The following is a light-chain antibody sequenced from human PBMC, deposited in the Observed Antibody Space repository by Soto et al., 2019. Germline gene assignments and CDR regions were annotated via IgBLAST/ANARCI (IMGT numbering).Light chain of an antibody. CDR1: SGHSNYA. V-gene: IGLV4-69*01. CDR2: VDSDGSH. CDR3: QTWGAGIA. J-gene: IGLJ3*02. Sequence: QAVVTQSPSASASLGASVKLTCTLSSGHSNYAIAWHQQQPEKGPRFLMKVDSDGSHTKGDGIPDRFSGSSSGAERYLTISTLQSGDEADYYCQTWGAGIAFGGGTKLTVL.